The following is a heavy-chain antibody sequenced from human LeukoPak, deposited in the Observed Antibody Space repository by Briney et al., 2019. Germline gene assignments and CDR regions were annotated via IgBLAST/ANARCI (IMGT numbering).Heavy chain of an antibody. CDR2: MSAIGGST. CDR1: GFTFSDYA. J-gene: IGHJ6*03. CDR3: AKDRSSSWYPSYMDV. Sequence: GGSLRLSCAASGFTFSDYAMIWVRQAPGKGLQWVSAMSAIGGSTYYTDSLKGRFTISRDNSKNTLYLQMNSLRAKDTAVYYCAKDRSSSWYPSYMDVWGKGTTVTVSS. V-gene: IGHV3-23*01. D-gene: IGHD6-13*01.